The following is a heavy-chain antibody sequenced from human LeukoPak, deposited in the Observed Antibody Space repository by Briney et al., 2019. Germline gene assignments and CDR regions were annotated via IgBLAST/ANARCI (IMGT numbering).Heavy chain of an antibody. V-gene: IGHV3-23*01. J-gene: IGHJ4*02. Sequence: GGSLRLSCAASGFTFSSYEMNWVRQAPGKGLEWVSAISGSGGSTYYADSVKGRFTISRDNSKNTLYLQMNSLRAEDTAVYYCAKDPLYYYGSGSSSFDYWGQGTLVTVSS. CDR2: ISGSGGST. D-gene: IGHD3-10*01. CDR3: AKDPLYYYGSGSSSFDY. CDR1: GFTFSSYE.